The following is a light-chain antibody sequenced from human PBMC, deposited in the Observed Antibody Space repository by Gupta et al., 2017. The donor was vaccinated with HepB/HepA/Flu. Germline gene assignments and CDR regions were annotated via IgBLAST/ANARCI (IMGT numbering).Light chain of an antibody. CDR1: QSVSSK. J-gene: IGKJ2*01. CDR3: QEYDNRYT. Sequence: EIVMTQSPATLSVSPGERATLSCRASQSVSSKLAWYQQKPGQAPRLLIYGASTRATGIPARFSGSGSGTEFTLTISSLQSEDFAVYYCQEYDNRYTFGQGTKLEI. V-gene: IGKV3-15*01. CDR2: GAS.